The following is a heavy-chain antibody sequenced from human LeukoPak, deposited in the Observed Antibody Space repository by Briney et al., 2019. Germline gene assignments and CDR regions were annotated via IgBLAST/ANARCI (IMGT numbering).Heavy chain of an antibody. Sequence: SGTLSLTCAVSGVSITSSDWWSWVRQPPGKGLEWIGEIYHSGSTNYNPSLKSRVTISVDKSKNEFSLNLTSVTAADTAVYYCARPNRGALFDYWGQGTLVTVSS. CDR3: ARPNRGALFDY. CDR2: IYHSGST. CDR1: GVSITSSDW. V-gene: IGHV4-4*02. D-gene: IGHD1-14*01. J-gene: IGHJ4*02.